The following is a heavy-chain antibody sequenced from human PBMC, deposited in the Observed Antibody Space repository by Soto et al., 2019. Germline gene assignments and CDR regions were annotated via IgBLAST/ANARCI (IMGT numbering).Heavy chain of an antibody. D-gene: IGHD6-6*01. CDR3: ARHRARNWFDP. CDR1: GSSISSSSYY. Sequence: SETLSLTCIVSGSSISSSSYYWGWIRQPPGKGLEWIGSIYYSGSTYYNPSLKRRVTISVDTSKNQFSLKLSSVTVADTAVFYCARHRARNWFDPWGQGTLVTVSS. CDR2: IYYSGST. V-gene: IGHV4-39*01. J-gene: IGHJ5*02.